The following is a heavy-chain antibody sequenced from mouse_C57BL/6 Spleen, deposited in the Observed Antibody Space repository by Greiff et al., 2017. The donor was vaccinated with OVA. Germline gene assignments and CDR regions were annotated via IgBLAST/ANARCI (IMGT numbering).Heavy chain of an antibody. D-gene: IGHD2-4*01. CDR2: INPNYGTT. Sequence: VQLQQSGPELVKPGASVKISCKASGYSFTDYNMNWVKQSNGKSLEWIGVINPNYGTTSYNQKFKGKATLTVDQSSSTAYMQLNSLTSEDSAVYYWARSEGYYDYDGGFADWGKGTLVTVSA. CDR3: ARSEGYYDYDGGFAD. CDR1: GYSFTDYN. V-gene: IGHV1-39*01. J-gene: IGHJ3*01.